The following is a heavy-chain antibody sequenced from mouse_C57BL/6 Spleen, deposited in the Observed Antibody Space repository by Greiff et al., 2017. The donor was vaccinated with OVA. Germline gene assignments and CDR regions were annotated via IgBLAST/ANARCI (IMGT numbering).Heavy chain of an antibody. CDR2: ISGGGGNT. V-gene: IGHV5-9*01. D-gene: IGHD2-5*01. Sequence: EVQGVESGGGLVKPGGSLKLSCAASGFTFSSYTMSWVRQTPEKRLEWVATISGGGGNTYYPDSVKGRFTISRDNAKNTLYLQMSSLRSEDTALYYCARESNLYAMDYWGQGTSVTVSS. J-gene: IGHJ4*01. CDR3: ARESNLYAMDY. CDR1: GFTFSSYT.